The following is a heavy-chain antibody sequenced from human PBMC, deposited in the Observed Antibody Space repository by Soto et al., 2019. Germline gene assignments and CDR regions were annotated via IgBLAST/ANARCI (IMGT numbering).Heavy chain of an antibody. D-gene: IGHD5-12*01. CDR1: GGTFSSYA. V-gene: IGHV1-69*13. Sequence: SVKVSCKASGGTFSSYAISWVRQAPGQGLEWMGGIIPIFGTANYAQKFQGRVTITADESTSTAYMELSSLRSEDTAVYYCASFFVSGYRSWIGWFDPWGQGTLVTVSS. CDR2: IIPIFGTA. CDR3: ASFFVSGYRSWIGWFDP. J-gene: IGHJ5*02.